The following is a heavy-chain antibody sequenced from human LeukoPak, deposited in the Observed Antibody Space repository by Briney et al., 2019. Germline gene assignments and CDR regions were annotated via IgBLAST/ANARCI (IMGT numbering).Heavy chain of an antibody. Sequence: SETLSLTCTVSGGSISSSSYYWGWIRQPAGKGLEWIGRIYTSGSTNYNPSLKSRVTMSVDTSKNQFSLKLSSVTAADTAVYYCARDIGYSYGSDYWGQGTLVTVSS. D-gene: IGHD5-18*01. CDR1: GGSISSSSYY. V-gene: IGHV4-61*02. J-gene: IGHJ4*02. CDR2: IYTSGST. CDR3: ARDIGYSYGSDY.